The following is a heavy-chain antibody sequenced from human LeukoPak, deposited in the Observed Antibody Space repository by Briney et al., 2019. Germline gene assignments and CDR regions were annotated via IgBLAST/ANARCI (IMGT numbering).Heavy chain of an antibody. J-gene: IGHJ6*02. CDR3: ARLRSGYLYYYYYYGMDV. CDR2: ISSSSSYI. V-gene: IGHV3-21*01. CDR1: GFTFSSYS. D-gene: IGHD3-3*01. Sequence: SGGSLRLSCAASGFTFSSYSMNWVRQAPGKGLEWVSSISSSSSYIYYADSVKGRFTISRDNAKNSLYLQMNSLRAEDTAVYYCARLRSGYLYYYYYYGMDVWGQGTTVTVSS.